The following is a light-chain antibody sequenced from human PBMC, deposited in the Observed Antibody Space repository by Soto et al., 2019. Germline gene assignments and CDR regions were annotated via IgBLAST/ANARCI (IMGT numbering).Light chain of an antibody. J-gene: IGKJ2*01. CDR2: RGS. Sequence: DIQMTQSPSTLSASVGDTVTFTCRASRSIGNWMAWYQQTPGKAPKLLIYRGSSLQSGVPSRFSGRGSGTEFTLTIVNLQHADFAVYFCQQFNIYPYTFGPGTKLEIK. V-gene: IGKV1-5*03. CDR3: QQFNIYPYT. CDR1: RSIGNW.